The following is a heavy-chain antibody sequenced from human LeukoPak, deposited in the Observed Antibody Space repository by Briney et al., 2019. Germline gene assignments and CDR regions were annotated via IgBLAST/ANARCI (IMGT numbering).Heavy chain of an antibody. CDR2: ISGSGSRI. D-gene: IGHD2-21*01. Sequence: GGSLRLSCAASGFSVTSNHMNWVRQAPGKGLEWVSAISGSGSRIYYGDSVKGRFTISRDNSKNTLYLQMNSLRAEDTAVYYCARGCGGSWWRQGTLVTVSS. CDR3: ARGCGGSW. CDR1: GFSVTSNH. V-gene: IGHV3-23*01. J-gene: IGHJ4*02.